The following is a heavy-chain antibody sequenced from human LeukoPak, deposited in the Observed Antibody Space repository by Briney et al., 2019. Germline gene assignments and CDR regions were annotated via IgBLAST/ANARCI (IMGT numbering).Heavy chain of an antibody. V-gene: IGHV4-34*01. CDR3: ARGLAATY. D-gene: IGHD6-13*01. Sequence: PSETLSLTCAVYGGSFSGYYRSWIRQPPGKGLEWIGEINHSGSTNYNPSLKSRVTLSVDTSENQFSLKLSSVTAADTAVYYCARGLAATYWGQGTLVTVSS. CDR2: INHSGST. J-gene: IGHJ4*02. CDR1: GGSFSGYY.